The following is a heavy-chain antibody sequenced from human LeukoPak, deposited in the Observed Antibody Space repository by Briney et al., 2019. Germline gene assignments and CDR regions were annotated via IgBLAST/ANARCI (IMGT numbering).Heavy chain of an antibody. D-gene: IGHD3-10*01. CDR3: ARQRRDYYGSGSYYKPFDY. V-gene: IGHV4-39*01. Sequence: PSETLSLTCTVSVGSISSSSYYWGWIRQPPGKGLEWIGSIYYSGSTYYNPSLKSRVTISVDTSKNQFSLKLSSVTAADTAVYYCARQRRDYYGSGSYYKPFDYWGQGTLVTVSS. J-gene: IGHJ4*02. CDR2: IYYSGST. CDR1: VGSISSSSYY.